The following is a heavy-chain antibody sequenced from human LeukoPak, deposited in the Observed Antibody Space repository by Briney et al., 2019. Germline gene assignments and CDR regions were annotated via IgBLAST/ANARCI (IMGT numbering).Heavy chain of an antibody. J-gene: IGHJ4*02. V-gene: IGHV2-70*11. CDR1: GLSLSTSGMC. Sequence: GSGPALVKPTQTLTLTCTFSGLSLSTSGMCVSWIRQPPGKALEWLARIDWDDDKYYSTSLKTRLTISKDTSKTQVVLTMTNMDPVDTATYYCARIAPRDYYGSGTYLDYWGQGTPVTVSS. CDR2: IDWDDDK. D-gene: IGHD3-10*01. CDR3: ARIAPRDYYGSGTYLDY.